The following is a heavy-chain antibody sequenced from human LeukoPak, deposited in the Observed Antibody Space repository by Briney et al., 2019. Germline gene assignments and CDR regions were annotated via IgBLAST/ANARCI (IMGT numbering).Heavy chain of an antibody. CDR2: IYYSGST. CDR3: ARARQNYGGKRYYFDY. J-gene: IGHJ4*02. V-gene: IGHV4-39*07. D-gene: IGHD4-23*01. CDR1: GGSISSSSYY. Sequence: SETLSLTCTVSGGSISSSSYYWGWIRQPPGKGLEWIGSIYYSGSTYYNPSLKSRVTISVDTSKNQFSLKLSSVTAADTAVYYCARARQNYGGKRYYFDYWGQGTLVTVSS.